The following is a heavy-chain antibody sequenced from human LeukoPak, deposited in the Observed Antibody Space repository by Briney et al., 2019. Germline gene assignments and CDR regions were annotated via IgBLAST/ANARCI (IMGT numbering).Heavy chain of an antibody. CDR1: GFTFSSYA. Sequence: GGSLRLSCTASGFTFSSYAMHWVRQAPGKGLEWVAVISYDGSNKYYADSVKGRFTISRDNSKNTLYLQMNSLRAEDTAVYYCASLSTAGWFDPWGQGTLVTVSS. J-gene: IGHJ5*02. V-gene: IGHV3-30*01. CDR2: ISYDGSNK. D-gene: IGHD2-21*02. CDR3: ASLSTAGWFDP.